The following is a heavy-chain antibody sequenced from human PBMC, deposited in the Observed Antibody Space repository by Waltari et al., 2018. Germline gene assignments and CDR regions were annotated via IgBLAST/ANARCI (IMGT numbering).Heavy chain of an antibody. CDR3: ARPGRVGGGSLMGLDY. V-gene: IGHV4-39*01. CDR2: FIYNSHT. J-gene: IGHJ4*02. Sequence: QLQLQESGPGLVTPSETLSLICSISGGSISSTSYYWGWCRQPPGKGLEWIGSFIYNSHTYYNPSLKSRISFFVATSKNQFLLQLRSVTAADTAMYYCARPGRVGGGSLMGLDYWGQGTLVTVSS. CDR1: GGSISSTSYY. D-gene: IGHD2-15*01.